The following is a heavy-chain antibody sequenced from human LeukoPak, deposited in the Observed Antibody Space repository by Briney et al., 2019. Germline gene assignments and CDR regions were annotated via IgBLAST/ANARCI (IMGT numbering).Heavy chain of an antibody. V-gene: IGHV4-39*07. CDR1: SDSISSSSYY. Sequence: SETLSLTCTVSSDSISSSSYYWGWIRQPPGKGLEWIGTISYSGSTYYNPSLKSRVTISLDTSKNQFSPNLRSVTAADTAVYYCASDNYDFWSSILKYNWFDPWGQGTLVTVSS. J-gene: IGHJ5*02. D-gene: IGHD3-3*01. CDR3: ASDNYDFWSSILKYNWFDP. CDR2: ISYSGST.